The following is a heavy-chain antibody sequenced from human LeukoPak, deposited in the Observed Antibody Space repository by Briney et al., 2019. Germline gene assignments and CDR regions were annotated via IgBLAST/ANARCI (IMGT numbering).Heavy chain of an antibody. CDR1: GGSFSGYY. J-gene: IGHJ6*02. Sequence: PSETLSLTCAVYGGSFSGYYWSWIRQPPGKGLEWIGEINHSGSTNYNPSLKSRVTISVDTSKNQFSLKLSSVAAADTAVYYCATCSSSWYRGTDVWGQGTTVTVSS. CDR3: ATCSSSWYRGTDV. V-gene: IGHV4-34*01. CDR2: INHSGST. D-gene: IGHD6-13*01.